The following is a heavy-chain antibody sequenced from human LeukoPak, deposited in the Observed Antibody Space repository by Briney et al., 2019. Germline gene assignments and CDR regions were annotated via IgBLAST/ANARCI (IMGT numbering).Heavy chain of an antibody. CDR1: GGSINSGNYY. V-gene: IGHV4-61*02. D-gene: IGHD2-2*01. CDR2: IHTSGST. CDR3: ARGAQVVPASVWFDP. Sequence: SQTLSLTCTVSGGSINSGNYYWGWIRQPAGKGLEWIVRIHTSGSTNSNPSLKSRVTITVNTSKNQFSLKLSSVAAADTAVYYCARGAQVVPASVWFDPWGQGTLVTVSS. J-gene: IGHJ5*02.